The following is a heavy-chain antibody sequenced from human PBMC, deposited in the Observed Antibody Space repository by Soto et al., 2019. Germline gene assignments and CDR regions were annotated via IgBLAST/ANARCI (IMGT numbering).Heavy chain of an antibody. CDR1: GYTFTSYA. J-gene: IGHJ6*02. CDR3: ARGYYDSSGYPFYYYYGMDV. D-gene: IGHD3-22*01. CDR2: INAGNGNT. Sequence: GASVKVSCKASGYTFTSYAMHWVRQAPGQRLEWMGWINAGNGNTKYSQRFQGRVTITADESTSTAYMELRSLRSDDTAVYYCARGYYDSSGYPFYYYYGMDVWGQGTTVTVSS. V-gene: IGHV1-3*01.